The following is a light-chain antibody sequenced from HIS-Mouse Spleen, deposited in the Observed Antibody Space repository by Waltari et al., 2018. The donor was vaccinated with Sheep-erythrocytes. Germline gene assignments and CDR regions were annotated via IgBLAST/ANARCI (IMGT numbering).Light chain of an antibody. Sequence: QSALTQPRSVSGSPGQSVTISCTGTSSDVGGYNYVSWYQQHPGKAPKPRMCDVSKRPSGGPDRFSCSKSGNAASLTISELQAEYEADYYCCSYAGSYNHVFATGTKVTVL. CDR1: SSDVGGYNY. V-gene: IGLV2-11*01. J-gene: IGLJ1*01. CDR2: DVS. CDR3: CSYAGSYNHV.